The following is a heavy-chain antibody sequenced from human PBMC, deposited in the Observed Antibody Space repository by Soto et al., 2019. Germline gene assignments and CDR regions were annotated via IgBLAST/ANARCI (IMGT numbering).Heavy chain of an antibody. D-gene: IGHD3-9*01. CDR3: RGDILTGNYYYYGMDV. CDR2: ISGSGGST. Sequence: GGSLRLSCAASRFTFSSYAMSWVRQAPGKGLEWVSAISGSGGSTYYADSVKGRFTISRDNSKSTLYLQMNSLRAEDTAVYYCRGDILTGNYYYYGMDVWGLGTTVTVSS. CDR1: RFTFSSYA. V-gene: IGHV3-23*01. J-gene: IGHJ6*02.